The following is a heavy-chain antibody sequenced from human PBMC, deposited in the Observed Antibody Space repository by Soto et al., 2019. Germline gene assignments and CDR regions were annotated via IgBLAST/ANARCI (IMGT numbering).Heavy chain of an antibody. CDR3: ARGDIVAIFGMDV. CDR1: GYTFTSYY. D-gene: IGHD5-12*01. J-gene: IGHJ6*02. V-gene: IGHV1-46*01. Sequence: QVQLVQSGAEVKKPGASVKVSCKASGYTFTSYYMHWVRQAPGQGLEWVGIINPSGGSTTYAQKFQGRVTMTRDTSTSTVYMELSSLGSEDTAVYYCARGDIVAIFGMDVWGQGTTVTVSS. CDR2: INPSGGST.